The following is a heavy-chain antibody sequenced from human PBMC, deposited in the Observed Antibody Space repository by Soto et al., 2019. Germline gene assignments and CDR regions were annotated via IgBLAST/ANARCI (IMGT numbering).Heavy chain of an antibody. Sequence: ASVKVSCKASGYTFTDYGISWVRQAPGQGLEWMGWISTHNGDTKYARNLQGRLIMTTDTSTSTAYMELTSLRSDDTAVYYCAREYCISTSCYGSDFWGRGTLVTVAS. CDR3: AREYCISTSCYGSDF. V-gene: IGHV1-18*01. D-gene: IGHD2-2*01. CDR1: GYTFTDYG. J-gene: IGHJ4*02. CDR2: ISTHNGDT.